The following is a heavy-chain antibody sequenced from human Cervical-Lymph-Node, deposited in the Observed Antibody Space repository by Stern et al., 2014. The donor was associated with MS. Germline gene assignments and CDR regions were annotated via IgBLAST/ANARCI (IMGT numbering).Heavy chain of an antibody. Sequence: VQLVQSGAEVKKPGESLKVSCKGSGYSFTSYWIGWVRQVPGQGLEWMGIIYPGDCDTRYSPSFQGQVTITTDKSTSTAYLQWSSLKSSDTAMYYCARPIVNSYCGMDVWGQGTTVTVSS. CDR1: GYSFTSYW. J-gene: IGHJ6*02. CDR3: ARPIVNSYCGMDV. CDR2: IYPGDCDT. V-gene: IGHV5-51*01. D-gene: IGHD3-22*01.